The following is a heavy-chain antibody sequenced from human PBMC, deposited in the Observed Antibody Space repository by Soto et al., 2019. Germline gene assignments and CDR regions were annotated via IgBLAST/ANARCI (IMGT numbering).Heavy chain of an antibody. Sequence: ASVKVSCKASGYTFTSYDINWVRQATGQGLEWMGWMNPNSGNTGYAQKFQGRVTMTRNTTISTAYMELSSLRSEDTAVYYCARGGYCSSTSCFRAHAIDYWGQGTLVTSPQ. CDR2: MNPNSGNT. CDR3: ARGGYCSSTSCFRAHAIDY. V-gene: IGHV1-8*01. CDR1: GYTFTSYD. D-gene: IGHD2-2*01. J-gene: IGHJ4*02.